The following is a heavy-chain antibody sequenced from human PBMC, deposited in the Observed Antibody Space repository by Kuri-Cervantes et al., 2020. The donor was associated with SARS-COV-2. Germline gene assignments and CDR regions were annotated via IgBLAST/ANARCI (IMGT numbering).Heavy chain of an antibody. CDR3: TTDRGVNCRGDCWWFDP. CDR2: IKSNNNGGTA. Sequence: GSLRLSCAASGFTFRTAWMTWVRQAPGRGPEWVGRIKSNNNGGTADYAAPVKGRFTISRDDAKNTMYLQMNSLKSEDSAVYYCTTDRGVNCRGDCWWFDPWGQGTLVTVSS. V-gene: IGHV3-15*01. CDR1: GFTFRTAW. D-gene: IGHD2-21*02. J-gene: IGHJ5*02.